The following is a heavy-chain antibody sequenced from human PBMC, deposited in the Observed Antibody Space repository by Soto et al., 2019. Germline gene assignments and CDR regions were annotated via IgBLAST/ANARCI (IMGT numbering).Heavy chain of an antibody. Sequence: PGGSLRLSCAASGFTFSSYGMHWVRQAPGKGLEWVAVISYDGSNKYYADSVKGRFTISRDNSKNTLYLQMNSLRAEDTAVYYCAKDGGLSLGFGLLDYWGQGTRVTVS. CDR1: GFTFSSYG. CDR2: ISYDGSNK. V-gene: IGHV3-30*18. CDR3: AKDGGLSLGFGLLDY. D-gene: IGHD3-10*01. J-gene: IGHJ4*02.